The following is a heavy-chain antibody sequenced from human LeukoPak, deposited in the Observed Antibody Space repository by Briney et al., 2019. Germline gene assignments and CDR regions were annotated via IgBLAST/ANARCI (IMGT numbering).Heavy chain of an antibody. D-gene: IGHD3-22*01. CDR3: AREIRGHYVAY. Sequence: GRSLRLSCAASGFTFSSYAMQWVRQAPGKGLEWVTLISYDGSDKYYADSVQGRFTISRDNSKNTLYLQMNSLRAEDTAVYYCAREIRGHYVAYWGQGTLVTVSS. V-gene: IGHV3-30*01. J-gene: IGHJ4*02. CDR2: ISYDGSDK. CDR1: GFTFSSYA.